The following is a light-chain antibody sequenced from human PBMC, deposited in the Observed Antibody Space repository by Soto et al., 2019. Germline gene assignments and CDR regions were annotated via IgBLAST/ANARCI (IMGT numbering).Light chain of an antibody. J-gene: IGKJ1*01. CDR2: LGS. CDR3: MQALQTPWT. Sequence: VVTMSTLSLPVTPEEPASISCTSSQRLLHTNGYTFLDWYLQKPGQSPQLLIYLGSNRASGVPDRFSGSGSGTNFTLKISRVEAEDVGVYYCMQALQTPWTFGQGTKVDIK. CDR1: QRLLHTNGYTF. V-gene: IGKV2-28*01.